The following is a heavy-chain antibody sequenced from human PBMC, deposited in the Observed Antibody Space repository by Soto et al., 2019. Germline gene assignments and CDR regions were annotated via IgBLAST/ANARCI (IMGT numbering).Heavy chain of an antibody. Sequence: SETLSLTCDVSGDSISNNYWWTWVRQFPGEGLQWIGEIFHSGSTNYNPPLKNRVNISVDKSNNRFSLMLSSVTAADTAVYYCARGDFWSGSDYWGQGIQVTVSS. CDR3: ARGDFWSGSDY. CDR1: GDSISNNYW. CDR2: IFHSGST. D-gene: IGHD3-3*01. J-gene: IGHJ4*02. V-gene: IGHV4-4*02.